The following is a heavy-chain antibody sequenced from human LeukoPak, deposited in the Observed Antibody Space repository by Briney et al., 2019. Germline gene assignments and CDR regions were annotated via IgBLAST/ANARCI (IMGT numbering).Heavy chain of an antibody. V-gene: IGHV4-39*01. J-gene: IGHJ1*01. Sequence: PSETLSLTCTVSGGSISSRSFYWGWIRQPPGKGLEWIGSIYYSGSTYYNPSLKSRVTISVDTSKNQFSLKLSSVTAADTAVYYCASPAAAAGPWRWYFQHWGQGTLVTVSS. CDR3: ASPAAAAGPWRWYFQH. CDR1: GGSISSRSFY. D-gene: IGHD6-13*01. CDR2: IYYSGST.